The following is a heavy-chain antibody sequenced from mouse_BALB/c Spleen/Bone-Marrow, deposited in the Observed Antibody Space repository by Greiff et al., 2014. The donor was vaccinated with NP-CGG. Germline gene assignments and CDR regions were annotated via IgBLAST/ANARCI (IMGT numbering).Heavy chain of an antibody. Sequence: EVQLVESGGGLVQPGGSLKLSCVASGFTFSSYGMSRVRQTPDKRLELVATINNNGGSTYYPDSVKGQFTISRDNAKNTLYLQMSSLKSEDTAMYYCAGVYGWYFDVWGAGTTVTVSS. V-gene: IGHV5-6-3*01. J-gene: IGHJ1*01. CDR3: AGVYGWYFDV. CDR2: INNNGGST. D-gene: IGHD1-1*01. CDR1: GFTFSSYG.